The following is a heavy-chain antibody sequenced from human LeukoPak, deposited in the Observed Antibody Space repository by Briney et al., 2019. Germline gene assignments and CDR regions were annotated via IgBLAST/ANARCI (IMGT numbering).Heavy chain of an antibody. D-gene: IGHD3-22*01. J-gene: IGHJ3*02. CDR1: GFTFSSYA. Sequence: PGRSLRLSCAASGFTFSSYAMHWVRQAPGKGLEWVAVISYDGSNKYYANSVKGRFTISRDNSKNTLYLQMNSLRAEDTAVYYCARPLEDYDSSGYPWDAFDIWGQGTMVTVSS. V-gene: IGHV3-30-3*01. CDR2: ISYDGSNK. CDR3: ARPLEDYDSSGYPWDAFDI.